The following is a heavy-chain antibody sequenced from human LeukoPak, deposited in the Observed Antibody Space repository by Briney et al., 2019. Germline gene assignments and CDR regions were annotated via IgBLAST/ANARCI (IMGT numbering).Heavy chain of an antibody. CDR1: GYTFTSYY. D-gene: IGHD6-19*01. CDR3: ARDLALQLLVPSPFDY. J-gene: IGHJ4*02. V-gene: IGHV1-46*01. CDR2: INPSGGST. Sequence: GASVKVSCKASGYTFTSYYMHWVRQAPGQGLEWMGIINPSGGSTSYAQKFQGRVTMTRDTSTSTVYMELSSLRSEDTAVYYCARDLALQLLVPSPFDYWRQGTLVTVSS.